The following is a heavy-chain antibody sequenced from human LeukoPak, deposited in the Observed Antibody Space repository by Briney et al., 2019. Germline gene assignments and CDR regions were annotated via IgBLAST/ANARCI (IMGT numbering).Heavy chain of an antibody. V-gene: IGHV4-59*01. D-gene: IGHD3-10*01. CDR2: TYYSGST. CDR1: GGSISSYY. J-gene: IGHJ5*02. Sequence: PSETLSLTCTVSGGSISSYYWSWIRQPPGKGLEWIGYTYYSGSTNYNPSLKSRVTISVDTSKNQFSLKLSSVTAADTAVYYCARRIRITTVRGVIGWFDPWGQGTLVTVSS. CDR3: ARRIRITTVRGVIGWFDP.